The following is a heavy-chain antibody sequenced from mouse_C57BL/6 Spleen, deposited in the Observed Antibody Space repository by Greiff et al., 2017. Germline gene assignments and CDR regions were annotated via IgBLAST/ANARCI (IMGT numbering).Heavy chain of an antibody. J-gene: IGHJ2*01. CDR3: ARSDYGSSCCDY. V-gene: IGHV1-55*01. CDR1: GYTFTSYW. D-gene: IGHD1-1*01. CDR2: IYPGSGST. Sequence: QVQLQQPGAELVKPGASVKMSCKASGYTFTSYWITWVKQRPGQGLEWIGDIYPGSGSTNYNEKFKSKATLTVDTSSSTAYMQLSSLTSEDSAVYYCARSDYGSSCCDYWGQGTTLTVSS.